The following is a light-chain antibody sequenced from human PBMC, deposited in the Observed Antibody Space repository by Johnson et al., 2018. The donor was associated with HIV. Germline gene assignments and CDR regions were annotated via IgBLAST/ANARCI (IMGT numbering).Light chain of an antibody. CDR1: SSNIGNNY. CDR3: GTWDSSLSAFYV. CDR2: DNN. J-gene: IGLJ1*01. Sequence: QSILTQPPSVSAAPGQKVAISCSGSSSNIGNNYVSWYQQVPGTAPKLLIYDNNRRPSGIPDRFSGSKSGSLATLGITGLQTGDEADYYCGTWDSSLSAFYVFGTGTKVTVL. V-gene: IGLV1-51*01.